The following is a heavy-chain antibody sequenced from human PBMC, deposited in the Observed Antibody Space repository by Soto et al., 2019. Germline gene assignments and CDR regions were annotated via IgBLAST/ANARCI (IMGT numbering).Heavy chain of an antibody. CDR1: GGTFSSYI. D-gene: IGHD3-22*01. J-gene: IGHJ6*02. V-gene: IGHV1-69*02. CDR3: ARGADRNYYYGMDV. Sequence: QLVQSGAEVKKPGSSVKVSCKASGGTFSSYIINWVRQAPGQGLEWMGRIIPILGIANYAQKVQGRVNITADKSTSTAYMELSSLRSEDTAVYYCARGADRNYYYGMDVWGQGTTVTVSS. CDR2: IIPILGIA.